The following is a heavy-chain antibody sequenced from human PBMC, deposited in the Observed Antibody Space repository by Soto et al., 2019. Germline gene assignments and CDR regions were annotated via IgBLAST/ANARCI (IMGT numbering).Heavy chain of an antibody. CDR1: GFTFSSHW. Sequence: EVQLVESGGGLVQPGGSLRLSCAASGFTFSSHWMYWVRQVPGKGLIWVSRINSDGSSTMYADSVQGRFTISRDNAKSTVYLQMNSLRAEDTAVYYCARDRDTIFRGCFAPWGQGTLVTVSS. J-gene: IGHJ5*02. D-gene: IGHD3-3*01. V-gene: IGHV3-74*03. CDR2: INSDGSST. CDR3: ARDRDTIFRGCFAP.